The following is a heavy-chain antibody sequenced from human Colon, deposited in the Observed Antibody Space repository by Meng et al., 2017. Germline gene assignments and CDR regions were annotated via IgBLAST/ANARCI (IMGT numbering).Heavy chain of an antibody. V-gene: IGHV1-2*06. CDR1: GYTFTGYY. Sequence: ASVKVSCKASGYTFTGYYMHWVRQAPGQGLEWMGRINPSSGGTNYAQKFQGRVTMTRDTSISTAYMELSRLRSDDTAVYYCARDSAVAGMEMDVWDRGPTVTVSS. D-gene: IGHD6-19*01. CDR3: ARDSAVAGMEMDV. J-gene: IGHJ6*04. CDR2: INPSSGGT.